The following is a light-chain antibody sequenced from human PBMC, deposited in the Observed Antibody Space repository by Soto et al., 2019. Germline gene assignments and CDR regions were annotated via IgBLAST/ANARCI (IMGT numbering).Light chain of an antibody. V-gene: IGKV3-20*01. CDR1: PSVSSTY. CDR2: GTS. CDR3: KKYGSPPIT. Sequence: EIVLPQSPATLSLSPGESGTLSCRASPSVSSTYLGWYQQQPGQPPRLLMSGTSNRATGTPDRFSGSGSGTGFTLTIRRLEPEEFAVYYCKKYGSPPITVGQGTRLAIK. J-gene: IGKJ5*01.